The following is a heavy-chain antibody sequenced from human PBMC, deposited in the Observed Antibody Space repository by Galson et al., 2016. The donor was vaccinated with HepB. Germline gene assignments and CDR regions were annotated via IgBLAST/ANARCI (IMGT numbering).Heavy chain of an antibody. CDR1: GFTLDHYA. CDR2: ISWNSGSI. J-gene: IGHJ5*02. CDR3: ARFWHTTKKFDP. V-gene: IGHV3-9*01. D-gene: IGHD1-14*01. Sequence: SLRLSCAASGFTLDHYAMHWVRQAPGKGLEWVSGISWNSGSIGYADSVKGRFTISRDNAKNSVCLQMNRLRAEDTAVYYCARFWHTTKKFDPWGQGTLVTVSS.